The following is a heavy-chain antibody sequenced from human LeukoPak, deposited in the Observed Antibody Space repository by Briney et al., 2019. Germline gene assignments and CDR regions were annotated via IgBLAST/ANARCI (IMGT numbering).Heavy chain of an antibody. Sequence: PGGSLRLSCAASGFTVSSNYMSWVRQAPRKGLEWVSVIYSGGSTYYADSVKGRFTISRDNSKNTLYLQMNSLRAEDTAVYYCARDSSNYYFDYWGQGTLVSVSS. V-gene: IGHV3-66*01. CDR3: ARDSSNYYFDY. J-gene: IGHJ4*02. CDR2: IYSGGST. CDR1: GFTVSSNY. D-gene: IGHD4-11*01.